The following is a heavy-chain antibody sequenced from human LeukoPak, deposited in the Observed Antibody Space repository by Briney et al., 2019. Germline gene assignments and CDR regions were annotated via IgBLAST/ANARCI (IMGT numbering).Heavy chain of an antibody. CDR1: GYTFTSYG. CDR2: ISPYNGNT. J-gene: IGHJ4*02. Sequence: ASVKVSCKTSGYTFTSYGISWVRQAPGQGLEWMGWISPYNGNTNYAQKFQGRVTITADKSTSTAYMELSSLRSEDTAVYYCARDRDSGSYGSYFDYWGQGTLVTVSS. V-gene: IGHV1-18*01. D-gene: IGHD1-26*01. CDR3: ARDRDSGSYGSYFDY.